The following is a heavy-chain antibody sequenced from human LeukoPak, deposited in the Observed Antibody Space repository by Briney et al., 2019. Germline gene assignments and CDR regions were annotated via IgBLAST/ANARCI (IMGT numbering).Heavy chain of an antibody. CDR2: ISADNGNT. Sequence: ASVKVSCKASGYTFSSYGISWVRQAPGQGLEWMGWISADNGNTNDALKLQGRVTMTTDTSTSTAYMELRSLRSDDTAVYYCARVRDILTGYYNYMDVWGKGTTVTVSS. D-gene: IGHD3-9*01. CDR3: ARVRDILTGYYNYMDV. CDR1: GYTFSSYG. V-gene: IGHV1-18*01. J-gene: IGHJ6*03.